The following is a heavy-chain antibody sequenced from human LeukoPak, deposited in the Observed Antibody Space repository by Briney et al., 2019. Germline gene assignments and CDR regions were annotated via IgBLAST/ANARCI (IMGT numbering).Heavy chain of an antibody. CDR1: GFTFDDYA. CDR2: ISWNSGSI. CDR3: AKGRGSGWYFYYYGMDV. D-gene: IGHD6-19*01. Sequence: GGSLRLSCAASGFTFDDYAMHWVRQAPWKGLEWVSGISWNSGSIGYADSVKGRFTISRDNAKNSLYLQMNSLRAEDTALYYCAKGRGSGWYFYYYGMDVWGQGTTVTVSS. J-gene: IGHJ6*02. V-gene: IGHV3-9*01.